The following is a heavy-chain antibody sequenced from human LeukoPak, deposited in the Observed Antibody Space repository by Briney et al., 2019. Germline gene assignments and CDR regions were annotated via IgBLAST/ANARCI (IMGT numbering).Heavy chain of an antibody. CDR2: INHSGST. J-gene: IGHJ5*02. Sequence: GSLRLSCAASGFTFSSYSMNWVRQAPGKGLGWIGEINHSGSTNYNPSLKSRVTISVDTSKNQFSLKLSSVTAADTAVYYCATTSSTSSPTVNWFDPWGQGTLVTVSS. CDR1: GFTFSSYS. D-gene: IGHD2-2*01. V-gene: IGHV4-34*08. CDR3: ATTSSTSSPTVNWFDP.